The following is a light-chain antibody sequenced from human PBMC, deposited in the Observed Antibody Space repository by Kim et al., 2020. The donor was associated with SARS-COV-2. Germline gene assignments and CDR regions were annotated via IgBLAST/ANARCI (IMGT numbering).Light chain of an antibody. CDR2: SAS. CDR1: QSITTS. V-gene: IGKV1-39*01. Sequence: ASVGDRITFTCRASQSITTSLNWYQQKPGEAPKLLIYSASILQSGVPSRFSGSGSGTVFTLTITSLQPEDFATYFCQQNYIIPITFGQGTRLEIK. J-gene: IGKJ5*01. CDR3: QQNYIIPIT.